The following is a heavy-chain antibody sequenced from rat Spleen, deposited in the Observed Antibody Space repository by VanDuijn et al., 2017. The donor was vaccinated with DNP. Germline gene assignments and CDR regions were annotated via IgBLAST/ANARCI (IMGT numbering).Heavy chain of an antibody. CDR1: GFSITNNFK. V-gene: IGHV3-3*01. J-gene: IGHJ2*01. D-gene: IGHD5-1*01. Sequence: EVLFQESGPGLVKPSQSLSLTCSVTGFSITNNFKWSWIRKFPGNRLEWMGYVTNAGSTDYNPSLKSRISITLDTSKNRFFLQLKSVTTEDTATYYCAVQLGVFDYWGQGVMVTVSS. CDR2: VTNAGST. CDR3: AVQLGVFDY.